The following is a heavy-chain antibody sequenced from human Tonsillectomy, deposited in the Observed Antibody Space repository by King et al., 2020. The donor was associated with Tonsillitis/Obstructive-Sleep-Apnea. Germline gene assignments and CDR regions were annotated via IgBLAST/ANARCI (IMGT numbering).Heavy chain of an antibody. CDR2: IYYSGST. CDR3: ARHQVYSSSWYVDY. V-gene: IGHV4-39*01. Sequence: LQLQESGPGLVKPSETLSLTCIVSGGSISSSSYYWGWIRQPPGKGLEWIRSIYYSGSTYYNPSLKSRVTISVDTSKNQFSLKLSSVTATDTAVYYCARHQVYSSSWYVDYWGQGTLVTVSS. CDR1: GGSISSSSYY. D-gene: IGHD6-13*01. J-gene: IGHJ4*02.